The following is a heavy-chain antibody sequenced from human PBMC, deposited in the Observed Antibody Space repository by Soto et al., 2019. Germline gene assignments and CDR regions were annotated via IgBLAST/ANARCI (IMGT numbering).Heavy chain of an antibody. CDR2: ISGSGINT. J-gene: IGHJ6*01. V-gene: IGHV3-23*01. CDR3: AKVSSWQQSIYDYNAMDV. CDR1: GFTFSTYT. D-gene: IGHD6-6*01. Sequence: EVQLLESGGGLVQPGGSLRLSCDASGFTFSTYTMSWVRQAPGKGLEWVSAISGSGINTYYAGSVKGRFTMSRDNSKNTVYLQMHSLRAEDTALYYCAKVSSWQQSIYDYNAMDVW.